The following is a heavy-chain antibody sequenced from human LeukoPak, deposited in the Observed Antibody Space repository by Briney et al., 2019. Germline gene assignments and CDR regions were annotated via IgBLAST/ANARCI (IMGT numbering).Heavy chain of an antibody. D-gene: IGHD6-19*01. CDR3: ARGVVGQWLPPRPHFDY. J-gene: IGHJ4*02. CDR2: IKQDGSEK. CDR1: GFTFSSYG. V-gene: IGHV3-7*01. Sequence: HPGGSLRLSCAASGFTFSSYGMHWVRQAPGKGLEWVANIKQDGSEKYYVDSVKGRFTISRDNAKNSLYLQMNSLRAEDTAVYYCARGVVGQWLPPRPHFDYWGQGTLVTVSS.